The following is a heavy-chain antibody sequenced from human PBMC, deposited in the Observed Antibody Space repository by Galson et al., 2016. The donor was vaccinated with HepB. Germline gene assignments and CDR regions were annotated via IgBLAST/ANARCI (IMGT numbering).Heavy chain of an antibody. CDR1: GFTFSSYA. V-gene: IGHV3-23*01. D-gene: IGHD7-27*01. CDR3: AKRSGANWGSLDY. J-gene: IGHJ4*02. Sequence: SLRLSCAASGFTFSSYAMHWVRQAPGKGLEWVSAISGSGTNTYYADSVKGRFTISRDNSKNTLYPQMRSLRAEDTAIYYCAKRSGANWGSLDYWGQGTLVTVSS. CDR2: ISGSGTNT.